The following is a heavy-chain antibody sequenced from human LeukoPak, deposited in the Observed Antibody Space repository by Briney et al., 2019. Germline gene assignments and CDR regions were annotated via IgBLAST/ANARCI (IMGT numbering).Heavy chain of an antibody. J-gene: IGHJ4*02. D-gene: IGHD2/OR15-2a*01. CDR1: GFTFSSYG. Sequence: QPGRSLRLPCAASGFTFSSYGMQWVPEAPGKGLEGVAVIWYDGSNKYYADSVKGRFTISRDNSKNTLYLQMNSLRAEDTAVYYCARDGLRGNMYYFDYWGQGTLVTVSS. CDR2: IWYDGSNK. CDR3: ARDGLRGNMYYFDY. V-gene: IGHV3-33*01.